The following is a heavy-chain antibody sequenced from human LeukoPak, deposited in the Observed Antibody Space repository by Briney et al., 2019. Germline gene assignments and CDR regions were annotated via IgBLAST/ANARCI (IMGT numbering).Heavy chain of an antibody. Sequence: PSETLSLTCTVSGGSINSYGSWMRQRAGKGLEWIGRISGSGSTTYNPSLKSRLSISIDTSKNQFSLKLMSVTAADTAVYYCARDSGTTGEVKFDPWGQGTLVTVSS. CDR3: ARDSGTTGEVKFDP. J-gene: IGHJ5*02. V-gene: IGHV4-4*07. CDR1: GGSINSYG. CDR2: ISGSGST. D-gene: IGHD3-10*01.